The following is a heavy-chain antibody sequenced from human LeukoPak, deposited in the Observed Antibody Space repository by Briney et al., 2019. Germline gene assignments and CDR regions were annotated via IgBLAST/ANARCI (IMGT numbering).Heavy chain of an antibody. CDR1: GFTFSSYN. CDR2: ISSSRRHI. CDR3: AKLRGYFDY. Sequence: GGSLRLSCATSGFTFSSYNMNWVRQAPGKGLEWVSSISSSRRHIYYADSMKGRFTISRDNAKNSLYLQMNSLRAEDTAVYYCAKLRGYFDYWGQGTLVTVSS. J-gene: IGHJ4*02. V-gene: IGHV3-21*04. D-gene: IGHD3-16*01.